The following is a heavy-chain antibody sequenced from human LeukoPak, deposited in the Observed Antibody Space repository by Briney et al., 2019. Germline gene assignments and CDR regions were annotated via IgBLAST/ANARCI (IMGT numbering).Heavy chain of an antibody. J-gene: IGHJ4*02. CDR1: GFTFSSYS. CDR3: ASGTLNYYGSGSYSLFDY. CDR2: ISSSSSYI. Sequence: GGSLRLSCAASGFTFSSYSMNWVRQAPGKGLEWVSSISSSSSYIYYADSVKGRFTISRDNAKNSLYLQMNSLRAEDTAVYYCASGTLNYYGSGSYSLFDYWGQGTLVTVSS. D-gene: IGHD3-10*01. V-gene: IGHV3-21*01.